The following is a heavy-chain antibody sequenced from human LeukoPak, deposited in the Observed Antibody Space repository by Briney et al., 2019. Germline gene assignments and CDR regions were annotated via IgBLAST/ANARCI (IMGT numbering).Heavy chain of an antibody. V-gene: IGHV3-69-1*01. Sequence: GGSLRLSCAASGFTFSDYYMSWVRQAPGKGLEWVSYIISGSTIYYADSVKGRFTISRDKSKNSLYLQMNSLRSEDTALYYCAKERLKYFDYWGQGTLVTVSS. CDR1: GFTFSDYY. CDR3: AKERLKYFDY. J-gene: IGHJ4*02. CDR2: IISGSTI.